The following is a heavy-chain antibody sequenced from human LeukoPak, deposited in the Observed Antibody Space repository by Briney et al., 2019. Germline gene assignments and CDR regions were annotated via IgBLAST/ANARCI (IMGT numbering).Heavy chain of an antibody. V-gene: IGHV4-34*01. J-gene: IGHJ4*02. D-gene: IGHD4-17*01. CDR3: ARAGAVSRVNDY. Sequence: ASETLSLTCAVYGGSFSGYYWSWIRQPPGKGLEWIGEINHSRSTNYNPSLKSRVTISVDTSKNQFSLKLSSVTAADTAVYYCARAGAVSRVNDYWGQGTLVTVSS. CDR1: GGSFSGYY. CDR2: INHSRST.